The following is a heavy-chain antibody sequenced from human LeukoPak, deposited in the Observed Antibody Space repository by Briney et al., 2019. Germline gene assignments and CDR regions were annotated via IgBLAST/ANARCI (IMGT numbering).Heavy chain of an antibody. Sequence: SETLSLTCAVYGGSFSGYYWSWIRQPPGKGLEWIGEINHSGSTNYNPSLKSRVTISVDTSKNQFSLKLSSVTAADTAVYYFARGAPPPTYYYDSSGYYYFDYWGQGTLVTVSS. V-gene: IGHV4-34*01. CDR1: GGSFSGYY. D-gene: IGHD3-22*01. CDR3: ARGAPPPTYYYDSSGYYYFDY. CDR2: INHSGST. J-gene: IGHJ4*02.